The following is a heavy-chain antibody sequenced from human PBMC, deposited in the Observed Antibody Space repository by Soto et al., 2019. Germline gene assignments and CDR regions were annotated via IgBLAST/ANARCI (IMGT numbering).Heavy chain of an antibody. CDR1: GDSITSGGFF. Sequence: SETLSLTCTISGDSITSGGFFWSWIRQHPGKGLEWIGYIYYSGSTSYSPSLKSRVTMSLDTSKNQFSLKLRSVTAADTAVYYCARRHGLDIDAYYWGQRILVTVSS. CDR2: IYYSGST. J-gene: IGHJ4*02. V-gene: IGHV4-31*03. CDR3: ARRHGLDIDAYY. D-gene: IGHD3-10*01.